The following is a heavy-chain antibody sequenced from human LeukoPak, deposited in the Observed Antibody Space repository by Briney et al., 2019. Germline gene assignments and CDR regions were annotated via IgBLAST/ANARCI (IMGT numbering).Heavy chain of an antibody. J-gene: IGHJ4*02. CDR2: IRYDGSNK. D-gene: IGHD1-26*01. CDR3: TTDHQVGAPSIDY. CDR1: GFTFSSYG. Sequence: GGSLRLSCAASGFTFSSYGMHWVRQAPGKGLEWVAFIRYDGSNKYYADSVKGRFTISRDNSKNTLYLQMNSLRAEDTAVYYCTTDHQVGAPSIDYWGQGTLVTVSS. V-gene: IGHV3-30*02.